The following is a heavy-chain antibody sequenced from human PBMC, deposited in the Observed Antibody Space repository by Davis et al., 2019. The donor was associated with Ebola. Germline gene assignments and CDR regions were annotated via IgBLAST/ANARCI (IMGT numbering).Heavy chain of an antibody. D-gene: IGHD6-13*01. CDR2: ISYDGSNK. V-gene: IGHV3-30*03. J-gene: IGHJ4*02. Sequence: GESLKISCAASGFTFSSYGMHWVRQAPGKGLEWVAVISYDGSNKYYADSVKGRFTISRDNSKNTLYLQMNSLRAEDTAVYYCARDRGPDSSSWYTFDYWGQGTLVTVSS. CDR3: ARDRGPDSSSWYTFDY. CDR1: GFTFSSYG.